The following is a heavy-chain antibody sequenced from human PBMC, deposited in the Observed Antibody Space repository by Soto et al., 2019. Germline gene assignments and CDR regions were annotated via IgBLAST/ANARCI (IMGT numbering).Heavy chain of an antibody. CDR1: GGSISSSSYY. CDR2: IYYSGST. CDR3: ARPYCSGGSCYSSPPKGAFDI. V-gene: IGHV4-39*01. D-gene: IGHD2-15*01. J-gene: IGHJ3*02. Sequence: LSLTCTVSGGSISSSSYYWGWIRQPPGKGLEWIGSIYYSGSTYYNPSLKSRVTISVDTSKNQFSLKLSSVTAADTAVYYCARPYCSGGSCYSSPPKGAFDIWGQGTMVTVSS.